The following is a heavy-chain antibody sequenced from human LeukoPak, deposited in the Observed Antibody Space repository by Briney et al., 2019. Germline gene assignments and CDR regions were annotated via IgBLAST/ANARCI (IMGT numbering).Heavy chain of an antibody. Sequence: PSETLSLTCTVSGGSISSGDYYWSWIRQSPGKGLEWIGYIYYSGSTYYNPSLKSRVTISVDTSKNQFSLKLSSVTAADTAVYYCARGPYDFWSGSPYGMDVWGQGTTVTVSS. CDR1: GGSISSGDYY. J-gene: IGHJ6*02. CDR3: ARGPYDFWSGSPYGMDV. D-gene: IGHD3-3*01. CDR2: IYYSGST. V-gene: IGHV4-30-4*01.